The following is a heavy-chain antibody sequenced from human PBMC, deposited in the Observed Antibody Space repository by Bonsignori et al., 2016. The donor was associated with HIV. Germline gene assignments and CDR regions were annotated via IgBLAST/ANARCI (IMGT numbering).Heavy chain of an antibody. CDR2: ISASAATI. V-gene: IGHV3-48*03. J-gene: IGHJ4*02. CDR3: AADGDMAAMAY. Sequence: VRQAPGKGLEWVSYISASAATIYYADSVKGRFIVSRDNAKNSLFLQMNGLRGEDTALYYCAADGDMAAMAYWGRGALVTVSS. D-gene: IGHD2-2*01.